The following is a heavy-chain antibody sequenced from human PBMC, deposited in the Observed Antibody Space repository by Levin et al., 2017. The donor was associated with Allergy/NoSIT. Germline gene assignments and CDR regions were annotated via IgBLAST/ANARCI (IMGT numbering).Heavy chain of an antibody. V-gene: IGHV5-51*01. CDR1: XSSVTHCW. CDR2: IYPGDSDT. Sequence: GESLKISXXXXXSSVTHCWSGWECQRTGRGLEWLGIIYPGDSDTRYSPSFQGQVTISADKSINTAYLQWSSLKASDTAMYYCARLRVIASAPDYWGQGTLVTVSS. J-gene: IGHJ4*02. D-gene: IGHD6-13*01. CDR3: ARLRVIASAPDY.